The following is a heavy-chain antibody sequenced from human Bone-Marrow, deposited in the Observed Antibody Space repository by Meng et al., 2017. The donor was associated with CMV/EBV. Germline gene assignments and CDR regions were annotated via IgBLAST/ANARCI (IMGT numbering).Heavy chain of an antibody. J-gene: IGHJ4*02. CDR3: VKGIGGYCSKENPNYLDS. CDR1: GFEFEDYV. CDR2: ISWNSGTR. V-gene: IGHV3-9*01. D-gene: IGHD2-2*01. Sequence: GGSLRLSCVASGFEFEDYVMYWVRQAPGKDLERVSDISWNSGTRGYAESVRGRFSISRDNLKNSLYLQMNSLGPDDTALYYCVKGIGGYCSKENPNYLDSWGQGTLVTVSS.